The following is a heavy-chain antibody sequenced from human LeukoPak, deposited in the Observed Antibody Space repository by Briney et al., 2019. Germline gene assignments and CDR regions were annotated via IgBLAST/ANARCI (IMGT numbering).Heavy chain of an antibody. CDR3: ARPPEAYYDFWSGYLGDAFDI. V-gene: IGHV4-39*01. J-gene: IGHJ3*02. D-gene: IGHD3-3*01. CDR2: IYYSRST. CDR1: GGSISSSSYY. Sequence: SETLSLTCTVSGGSISSSSYYWGWIRQPPGKGLGWIGSIYYSRSTYYNPSLKSRVTISADTSKNQFSLKLSSVTAADTAVYYCARPPEAYYDFWSGYLGDAFDIWGQGTMVTVSS.